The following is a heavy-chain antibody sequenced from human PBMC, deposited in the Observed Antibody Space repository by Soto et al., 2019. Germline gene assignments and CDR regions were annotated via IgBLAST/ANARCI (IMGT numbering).Heavy chain of an antibody. CDR1: GFTFNNYS. V-gene: IGHV3-21*06. D-gene: IGHD3-10*01. CDR3: ARDLSKGYYVSGSYRFFDR. Sequence: GGSLRLSCAASGFTFNNYSMNWVRQAPGKGLEWVSSISGGPGYKYYADSVKGRFTISRDDAKNSLYLDMTSLRAEDTAVYYCARDLSKGYYVSGSYRFFDRWGQGTLVTVSS. CDR2: ISGGPGYK. J-gene: IGHJ4*02.